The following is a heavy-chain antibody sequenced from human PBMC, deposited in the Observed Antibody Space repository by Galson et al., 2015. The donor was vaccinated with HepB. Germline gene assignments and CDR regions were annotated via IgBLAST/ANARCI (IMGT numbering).Heavy chain of an antibody. CDR1: GGSISSFGYY. CDR2: FHYSGTT. D-gene: IGHD6-13*01. Sequence: SETLSLTCTVSGGSISSFGYYWGWIRQPPGKGLEWIGSFHYSGTTYYNPSLKSRVTISADTSNNQFSLRLRSVTAADTAFYYCARDYRGDYSSSRQIARTPFNWFDPWGQGTLVTVSS. CDR3: ARDYRGDYSSSRQIARTPFNWFDP. J-gene: IGHJ5*02. V-gene: IGHV4-39*07.